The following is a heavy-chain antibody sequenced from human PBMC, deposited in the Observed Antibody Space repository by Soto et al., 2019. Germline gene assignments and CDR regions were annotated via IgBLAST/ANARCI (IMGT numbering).Heavy chain of an antibody. J-gene: IGHJ6*03. D-gene: IGHD3-3*01. CDR1: GFTFSSYA. Sequence: EVQLLESGGGLVQPGGSLRLSCAASGFTFSSYAMSWVRQAPGKGLEWVSAISGSGGSTYYADSVKGRFTISRDNSKNTRYLQMNSLRAEDTAVYYCAKHPDTSFGVVTPAYYYYMDVWGKGTTVTVSS. V-gene: IGHV3-23*01. CDR2: ISGSGGST. CDR3: AKHPDTSFGVVTPAYYYYMDV.